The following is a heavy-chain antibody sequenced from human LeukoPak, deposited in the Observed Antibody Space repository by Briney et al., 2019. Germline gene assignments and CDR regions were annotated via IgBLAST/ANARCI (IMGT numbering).Heavy chain of an antibody. CDR3: AKDGVYCGGDCYSDTEYFRH. V-gene: IGHV3-33*06. Sequence: PGGSLRLSCAASGFTFSSYGMHWVRQAPGKGLEWVAVIWYDGSNKYYADSVKGRFTISRDNSKNTLYLQMNSLRAEDTAVYYCAKDGVYCGGDCYSDTEYFRHWGQGTLVTVSS. D-gene: IGHD2-21*02. CDR1: GFTFSSYG. J-gene: IGHJ1*01. CDR2: IWYDGSNK.